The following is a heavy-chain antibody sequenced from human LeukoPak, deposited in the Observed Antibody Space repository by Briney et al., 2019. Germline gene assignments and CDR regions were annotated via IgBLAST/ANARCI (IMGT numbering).Heavy chain of an antibody. CDR1: GGSISSYY. CDR2: IYYSGSGST. J-gene: IGHJ4*02. Sequence: TSETLSLTCTVSGGSISSYYWSWIRQPPGKGLEWIGYIYYSGSGSTNYNPSLKSRVTISVDTSKNQFSLKMRSVTAADTAVYYCARFRYYDSSGYHPFIDYWGQGTLVTVSS. D-gene: IGHD3-22*01. V-gene: IGHV4-59*08. CDR3: ARFRYYDSSGYHPFIDY.